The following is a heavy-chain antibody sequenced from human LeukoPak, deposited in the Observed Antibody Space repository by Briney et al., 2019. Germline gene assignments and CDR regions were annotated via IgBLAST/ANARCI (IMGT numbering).Heavy chain of an antibody. CDR1: GGSFSGYY. V-gene: IGHV4-34*01. CDR3: ASYTMVRGIDY. Sequence: PSETLSLTCAVYGGSFSGYYWSWIRQPPGKGLEWIGEINHSGSTNYNPSPKSRVNISVDTSKNQFSLKLSFGTGADTAVYYCASYTMVRGIDYWGQGTLVTVSS. J-gene: IGHJ4*02. CDR2: INHSGST. D-gene: IGHD3-10*01.